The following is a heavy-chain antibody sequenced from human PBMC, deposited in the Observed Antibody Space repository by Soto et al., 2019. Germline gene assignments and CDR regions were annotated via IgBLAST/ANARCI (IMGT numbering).Heavy chain of an antibody. J-gene: IGHJ4*02. CDR1: GYTFTSYG. Sequence: QVQLVQSGAEVKKPGASVKVSCKASGYTFTSYGISWVRQAPGQGLEWMGWISAYNGNTKYVQKFQGRVTMTTETSTSAAYSELRCLRADDTAGYSSARDAADGLSGYWGRGPLVTVSS. D-gene: IGHD6-13*01. V-gene: IGHV1-18*01. CDR3: ARDAADGLSGY. CDR2: ISAYNGNT.